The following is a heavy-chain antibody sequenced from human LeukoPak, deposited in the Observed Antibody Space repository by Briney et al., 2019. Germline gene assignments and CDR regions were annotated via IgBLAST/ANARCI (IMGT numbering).Heavy chain of an antibody. J-gene: IGHJ4*02. CDR1: GFTVSSNN. Sequence: TGGSLRLSCAASGFTVSSNNMSWVRQAPGKGLEWVSVIYSGGSTYYADSVKGRFTISRDNSKNTLYLQMNSLRAEDTAVYYCARDRSECSGGSCYSGGFDYWGQGTLVTVPS. D-gene: IGHD2-15*01. CDR2: IYSGGST. CDR3: ARDRSECSGGSCYSGGFDY. V-gene: IGHV3-53*01.